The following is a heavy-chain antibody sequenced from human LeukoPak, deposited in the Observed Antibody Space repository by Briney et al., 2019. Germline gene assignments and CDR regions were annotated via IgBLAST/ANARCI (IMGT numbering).Heavy chain of an antibody. Sequence: SETLSLTCTVSGDSKISDGFYWDWIRQHPGKGLEWIGYFFSNGITHYNPSLQSRSSISLDTSKNQFSLNLTSVTAADTAVYHCARHLHRYSSGRFDPWGQGTLVTVSS. CDR1: GDSKISDGFY. J-gene: IGHJ5*02. CDR2: FFSNGIT. D-gene: IGHD2-15*01. CDR3: ARHLHRYSSGRFDP. V-gene: IGHV4-31*03.